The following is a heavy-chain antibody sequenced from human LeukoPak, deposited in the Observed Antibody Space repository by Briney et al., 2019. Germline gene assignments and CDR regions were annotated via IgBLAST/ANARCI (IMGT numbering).Heavy chain of an antibody. V-gene: IGHV1-2*02. CDR1: RYTFTGYY. CDR3: AKDMRSRGYSGYDCFDY. Sequence: ASVKVSCKASRYTFTGYYMHWVRQAPGQGLEWMGWINPHSGDTNYAQKFQGRVTMPRDTSTSTAYMEVSRLRSDDTAVYYCAKDMRSRGYSGYDCFDYWGQGTLVTVSS. CDR2: INPHSGDT. J-gene: IGHJ4*02. D-gene: IGHD5-12*01.